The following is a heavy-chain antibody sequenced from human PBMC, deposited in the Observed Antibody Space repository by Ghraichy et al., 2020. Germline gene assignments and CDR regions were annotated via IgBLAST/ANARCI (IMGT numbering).Heavy chain of an antibody. CDR2: ISPYNGNT. J-gene: IGHJ4*02. D-gene: IGHD3-16*01. CDR3: ARTAPGGDNYWGY. CDR1: GYTFTSYG. Sequence: ASVKVSCKASGYTFTSYGFSWVRQAPGQGLEWMGWISPYNGNTNYAQKFQGRVTVTTDTSTSTAYMELRSLRSDDTAVYYCARTAPGGDNYWGYWGQGTLVTVSS. V-gene: IGHV1-18*04.